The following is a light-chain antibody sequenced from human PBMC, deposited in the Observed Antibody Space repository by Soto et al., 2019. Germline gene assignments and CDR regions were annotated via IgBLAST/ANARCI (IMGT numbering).Light chain of an antibody. V-gene: IGKV1-8*01. Sequence: AIRMTQSPSSLSASTGDRVTLTCRASQGISSYLAWYQQKPGKAPKLLIYAASTLQSGVPSRFSGSGSGTDFTLTISCLQSEDFATYYCQQYYSYPLVTVGQGTRLEIK. CDR3: QQYYSYPLVT. CDR1: QGISSY. CDR2: AAS. J-gene: IGKJ5*01.